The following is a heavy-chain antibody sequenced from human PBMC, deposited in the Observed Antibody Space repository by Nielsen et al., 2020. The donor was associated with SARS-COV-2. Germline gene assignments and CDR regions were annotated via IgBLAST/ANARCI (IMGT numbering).Heavy chain of an antibody. CDR1: GFTFSSYS. J-gene: IGHJ6*02. V-gene: IGHV3-21*01. D-gene: IGHD1-14*01. CDR3: AREPGIYGMDV. Sequence: GESLKISCAASGFTFSSYSMNWVRQGPGKGLEWVSSITSSSRYVFYADSVKGRFTISRDNAKNSLYLQMNGLRAEDAGVYYCAREPGIYGMDVWGQGTTVTVSS. CDR2: ITSSSRYV.